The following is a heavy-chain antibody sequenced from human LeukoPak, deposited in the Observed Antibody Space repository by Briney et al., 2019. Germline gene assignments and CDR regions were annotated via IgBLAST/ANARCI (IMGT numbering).Heavy chain of an antibody. CDR2: IYYSGST. J-gene: IGHJ4*02. CDR1: GGSISSGSYY. D-gene: IGHD6-13*01. V-gene: IGHV4-39*07. CDR3: ARESRYSSSWSTPFSYYFDY. Sequence: SETLSLTCTVSGGSISSGSYYWSWIRQPAGKGLEWIGSIYYSGSTYYNPSLKSRVTISVDTSKNQFSLKLSSVTAADTAVYYCARESRYSSSWSTPFSYYFDYWGQGTLVTVSS.